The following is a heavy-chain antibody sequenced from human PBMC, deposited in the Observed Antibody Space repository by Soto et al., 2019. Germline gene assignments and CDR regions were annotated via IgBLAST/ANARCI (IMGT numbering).Heavy chain of an antibody. J-gene: IGHJ4*02. CDR3: ARDDVGSAWPY. D-gene: IGHD6-19*01. CDR1: GYNFIENA. Sequence: QVQLVQSGADVKKPGASVKVSCKTSGYNFIENAVRWVRQAPGQGLEWMGWINCDNGNTKYSRKMQGRLTISRDKSATTVYMELSALTSEDTAVYFCARDDVGSAWPYWGQGTLVSVSS. V-gene: IGHV1-3*01. CDR2: INCDNGNT.